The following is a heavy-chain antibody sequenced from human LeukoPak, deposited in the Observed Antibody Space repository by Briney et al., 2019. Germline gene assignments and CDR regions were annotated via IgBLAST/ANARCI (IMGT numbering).Heavy chain of an antibody. CDR2: IFYSGST. J-gene: IGHJ6*03. D-gene: IGHD3-3*01. CDR1: GGSVSTSNYY. Sequence: PSETLSLTCTVSGGSVSTSNYYWGWIRQPPGKGLEWIGNIFYSGSTYYGPSLKSRVTISVDTSKNQFSLKLSSVTAADTAVYYCARVPSSGYSHRYYYYMDVWGKGTTVTVSS. CDR3: ARVPSSGYSHRYYYYMDV. V-gene: IGHV4-39*07.